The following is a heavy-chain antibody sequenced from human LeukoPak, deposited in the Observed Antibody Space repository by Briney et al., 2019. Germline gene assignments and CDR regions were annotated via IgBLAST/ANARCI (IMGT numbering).Heavy chain of an antibody. J-gene: IGHJ4*02. V-gene: IGHV3-23*01. CDR2: VSGSGGST. CDR1: GFTFSSYA. D-gene: IGHD2-15*01. CDR3: AKDPALRVAVVVVAAKREGY. Sequence: PGGSLRLYCAASGFTFSSYARSWVRQAPGKGLVGVSAVSGSGGSTYYAVSVKGRFTISRDNSKNTLYLQMNSLRAEDTAVYYCAKDPALRVAVVVVAAKREGYWGQGTLVTVSS.